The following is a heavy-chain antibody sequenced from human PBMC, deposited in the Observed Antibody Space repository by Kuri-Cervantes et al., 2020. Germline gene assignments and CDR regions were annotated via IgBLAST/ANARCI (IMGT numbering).Heavy chain of an antibody. Sequence: ESLKISCAVYGGSFSGYYWSWIRQPPGKGLEWIGEINHRGSANYNPSLKSRVTISVDTSKNQFSLKVTSVTAADTAVYYCARRVDTPMFTDWYFDLWGRGTLVTVSS. CDR1: GGSFSGYY. CDR2: INHRGSA. J-gene: IGHJ2*01. D-gene: IGHD5-18*01. CDR3: ARRVDTPMFTDWYFDL. V-gene: IGHV4-34*01.